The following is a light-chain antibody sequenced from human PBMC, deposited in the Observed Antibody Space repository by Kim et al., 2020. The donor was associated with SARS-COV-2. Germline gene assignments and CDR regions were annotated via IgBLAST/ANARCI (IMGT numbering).Light chain of an antibody. CDR2: DVS. Sequence: QSVLTQPASVSGSPGQSITISCTGTSSDVGGYNYVSWYQQHPGKAPKLMIYDVSNRPSGVSNRFSGSKSGNTASLTISGLQAEDEADYYCSSYTSSSTRVFGEGTEVTVL. CDR3: SSYTSSSTRV. CDR1: SSDVGGYNY. J-gene: IGLJ3*02. V-gene: IGLV2-14*03.